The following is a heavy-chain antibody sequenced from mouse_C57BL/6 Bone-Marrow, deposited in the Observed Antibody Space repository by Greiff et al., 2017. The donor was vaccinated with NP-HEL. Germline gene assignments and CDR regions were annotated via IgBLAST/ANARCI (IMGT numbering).Heavy chain of an antibody. CDR3: ARERGLGYGSSHWYFDV. Sequence: QVQLQQSDAELVKPGASVKISCKVSGYTFTDHTIHWMKQRPEQGLEWIGYIYPRDGSTKYNEKFKGKATLTVDKSSSTAYMQLNSLTSEDSAVYFCARERGLGYGSSHWYFDVWGTGTTVTVSS. CDR1: GYTFTDHT. J-gene: IGHJ1*03. V-gene: IGHV1-78*01. D-gene: IGHD1-1*01. CDR2: IYPRDGST.